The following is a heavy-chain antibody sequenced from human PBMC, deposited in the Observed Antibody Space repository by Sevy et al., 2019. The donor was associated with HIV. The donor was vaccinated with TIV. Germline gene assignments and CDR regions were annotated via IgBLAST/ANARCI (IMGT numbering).Heavy chain of an antibody. CDR3: AKDLFGDDDAFDM. CDR2: ISYDGNNK. Sequence: GGSLRLSCAASGFTFSTFAVHWVRQAPGKGLEWVAVISYDGNNKYYADSVKGRFTISRDNSKNALYLQMNSLRAEDTAVYYCAKDLFGDDDAFDMWGQGTMVTVSS. D-gene: IGHD3-16*01. J-gene: IGHJ3*02. CDR1: GFTFSTFA. V-gene: IGHV3-30*18.